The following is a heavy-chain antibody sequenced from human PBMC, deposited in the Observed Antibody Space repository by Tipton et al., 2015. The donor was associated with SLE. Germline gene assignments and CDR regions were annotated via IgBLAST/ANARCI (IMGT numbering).Heavy chain of an antibody. CDR3: ARRLWGDYYFDY. CDR1: GGSISSSSYY. D-gene: IGHD2-21*02. V-gene: IGHV4-39*07. J-gene: IGHJ4*02. Sequence: TLSLTCTVSGGSISSSSYYWGWIRQPPGKGLEWIGSIYYSGSTNYNPSLKSRVTISVDTSKNQFSLKLSSVTAADTAVYYCARRLWGDYYFDYWGQGTLVTVSS. CDR2: IYYSGST.